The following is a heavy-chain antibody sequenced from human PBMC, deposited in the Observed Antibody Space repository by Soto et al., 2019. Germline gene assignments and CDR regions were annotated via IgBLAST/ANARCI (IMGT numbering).Heavy chain of an antibody. CDR1: GFSLSNARMG. CDR3: ARQAYDFWSGYYTYYFDY. Sequence: QVTLKESGPVLVNPTETLTLTCTVSGFSLSNARMGVSWIRQPPGKALEWLAHIFSNDEKSYSTSLKSRLTISKDTSKSQVVLTMTNMDPVDTATYYCARQAYDFWSGYYTYYFDYWGQGTLVTVSS. D-gene: IGHD3-3*01. CDR2: IFSNDEK. J-gene: IGHJ4*02. V-gene: IGHV2-26*01.